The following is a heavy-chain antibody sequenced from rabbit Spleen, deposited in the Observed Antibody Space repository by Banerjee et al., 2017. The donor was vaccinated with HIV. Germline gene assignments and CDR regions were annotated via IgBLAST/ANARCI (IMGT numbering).Heavy chain of an antibody. V-gene: IGHV1S45*01. CDR1: GFDFSGDY. CDR3: ARDTGSSFSSYGMDL. J-gene: IGHJ6*01. Sequence: QEQLKETGGGLVQPGGSLTLSCKASGFDFSGDYMCWVRQAPGKGLEWISCIGSSSSGFTYSATWAKGRFTISKTSSTTVTLQMTSLTVADTATYFCARDTGSSFSSYGMDLWGPGTLVTVS. CDR2: IGSSSSGFT. D-gene: IGHD8-1*01.